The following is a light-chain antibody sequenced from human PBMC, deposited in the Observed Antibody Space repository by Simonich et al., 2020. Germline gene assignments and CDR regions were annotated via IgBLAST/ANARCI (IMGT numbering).Light chain of an antibody. CDR3: MQALQTPYT. Sequence: DIVMTQSPLSLPVTPGEPASISCTASQSLLHSNGYNYWDWYLQKPGQSPQILIYLGSNRASGVPDRFSGSGSGTDFTLKISRVEAEDVGVYYCMQALQTPYTFGQGTKLEIK. V-gene: IGKV2-28*01. CDR2: LGS. CDR1: QSLLHSNGYNY. J-gene: IGKJ2*01.